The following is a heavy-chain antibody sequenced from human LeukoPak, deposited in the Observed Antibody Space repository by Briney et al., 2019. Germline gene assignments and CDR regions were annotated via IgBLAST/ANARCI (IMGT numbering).Heavy chain of an antibody. J-gene: IGHJ4*02. D-gene: IGHD3-10*01. Sequence: GGSLRLSCAASGFTFSSYWMHWVRQAPGKGLVWVSRINSDGSSTNYADSVKGRFTISRDDAKNTLYLQMTSLRAEDTAVYNCVRFSGSGSRLFDYWGQGTLVTVSS. V-gene: IGHV3-74*01. CDR3: VRFSGSGSRLFDY. CDR2: INSDGSST. CDR1: GFTFSSYW.